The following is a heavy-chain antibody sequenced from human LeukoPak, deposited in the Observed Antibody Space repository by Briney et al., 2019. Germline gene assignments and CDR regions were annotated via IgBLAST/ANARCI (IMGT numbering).Heavy chain of an antibody. D-gene: IGHD6-13*01. J-gene: IGHJ6*02. CDR3: ARVPLGKGYGGYYYGMDV. CDR2: INHSGST. CDR1: GGSFSGYY. Sequence: KPSETLSLTCAVYGGSFSGYYWSWIRQPPGKGLEWIGEINHSGSTNYNPSLKSRVTISVDTSKNQFSLKLSSVTAADTAVYYCARVPLGKGYGGYYYGMDVWGQGTTVTVSS. V-gene: IGHV4-34*01.